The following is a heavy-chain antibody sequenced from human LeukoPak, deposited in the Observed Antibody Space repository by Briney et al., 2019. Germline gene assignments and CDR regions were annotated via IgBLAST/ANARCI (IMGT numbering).Heavy chain of an antibody. V-gene: IGHV4-39*01. D-gene: IGHD1-26*01. J-gene: IGHJ4*02. Sequence: SETLSLTCTVSGGSISSSSYYWGWIRQPPGKGLEWIGSIYYSGSTYYNPSLKSRVTISVDTSKNQFSLKLSSVTAADTAVYYCARVEVGATHYFDYWGQGTLVTVSS. CDR3: ARVEVGATHYFDY. CDR1: GGSISSSSYY. CDR2: IYYSGST.